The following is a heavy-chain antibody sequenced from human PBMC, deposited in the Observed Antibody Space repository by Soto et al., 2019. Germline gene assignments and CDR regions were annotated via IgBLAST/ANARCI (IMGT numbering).Heavy chain of an antibody. J-gene: IGHJ4*02. CDR2: IYWDDDN. CDR1: GFSLSTSGVG. D-gene: IGHD3-3*01. CDR3: AHRRYDFWSNHVGFDY. Sequence: QITLKESGPPLVKPTQTLTLTCTFSGFSLSTSGVGVGWVRQPPGKALECLALIYWDDDNRYSQSLKSRLTITKDTSKNQVVLTMTNMDPVDTATYYCAHRRYDFWSNHVGFDYWGQGTLVTGSS. V-gene: IGHV2-5*02.